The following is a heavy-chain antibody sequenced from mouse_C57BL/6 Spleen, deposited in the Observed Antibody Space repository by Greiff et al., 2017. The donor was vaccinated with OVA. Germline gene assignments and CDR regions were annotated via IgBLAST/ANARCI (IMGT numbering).Heavy chain of an antibody. CDR2: INPNNGGT. D-gene: IGHD1-1*01. CDR1: GYTFTDYN. Sequence: EVQLQQSGPELVKPGASVKIPCKASGYTFTDYNMDWVKQSHGKSLEWIGDINPNNGGTIYNQKFKGKATLTVDKSSSTAYMELRSLTSEDTAVYYCARPGGSHFAYWGQGTLVTVSA. V-gene: IGHV1-18*01. CDR3: ARPGGSHFAY. J-gene: IGHJ3*01.